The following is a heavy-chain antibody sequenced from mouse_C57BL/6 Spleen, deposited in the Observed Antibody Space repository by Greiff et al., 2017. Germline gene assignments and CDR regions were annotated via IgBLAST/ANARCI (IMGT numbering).Heavy chain of an antibody. CDR2: LSSGGSYT. J-gene: IGHJ2*01. D-gene: IGHD2-4*01. Sequence: EVKLVESGGDLVKPGGSLKLSCAASGFTFSSYGMSWVRPTPDKRLAWVATLSSGGSYTYYPDSVKGRFTISRDNAKNTLYLQMSSLKSEDTAMYYCARENDYYYFDYWGQGTTLTVSS. CDR1: GFTFSSYG. CDR3: ARENDYYYFDY. V-gene: IGHV5-6*02.